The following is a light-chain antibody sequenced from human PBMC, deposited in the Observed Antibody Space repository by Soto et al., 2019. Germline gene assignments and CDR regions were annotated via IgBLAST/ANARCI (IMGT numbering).Light chain of an antibody. CDR3: HQLNSFPIP. Sequence: IQLTQSPSSLSASVGDRVTISCRASQGIANFLAWYQQKPGKAPKLLIYSASTLQSGVPSRFSGSGSGTDFTLTISSLQPEDFATYFCHQLNSFPIPFGPGTKVDIK. V-gene: IGKV1-9*01. J-gene: IGKJ3*01. CDR2: SAS. CDR1: QGIANF.